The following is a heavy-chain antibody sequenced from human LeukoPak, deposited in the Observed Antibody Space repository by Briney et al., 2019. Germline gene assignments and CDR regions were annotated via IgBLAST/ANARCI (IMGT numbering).Heavy chain of an antibody. J-gene: IGHJ4*02. CDR3: ARYIAAAGLDY. V-gene: IGHV3-23*01. CDR1: GFTFSSYA. D-gene: IGHD6-13*01. CDR2: ISGSGGST. Sequence: GGSLRLSCAASGFTFSSYAMSWVRQAPGKGLEWVSGISGSGGSTYYADSVKGRFTISRDNAKNSLYLQMNSLRAEDTAVYYCARYIAAAGLDYWGQGTLVTVSS.